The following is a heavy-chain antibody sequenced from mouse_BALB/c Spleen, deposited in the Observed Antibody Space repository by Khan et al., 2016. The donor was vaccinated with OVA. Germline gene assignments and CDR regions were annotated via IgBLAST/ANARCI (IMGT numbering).Heavy chain of an antibody. Sequence: EVQLQESGPELVKPGASVKISCKASGYSFTGYYMNWVMQSHGKSLEWIGRINPHSGETFYNQKFKGKATLTVDESSSTAHIELRNLASEDSAVYYCASSYGSYFTYWGQGTTLTVSS. J-gene: IGHJ2*01. V-gene: IGHV1-20*02. D-gene: IGHD1-1*01. CDR2: INPHSGET. CDR3: ASSYGSYFTY. CDR1: GYSFTGYY.